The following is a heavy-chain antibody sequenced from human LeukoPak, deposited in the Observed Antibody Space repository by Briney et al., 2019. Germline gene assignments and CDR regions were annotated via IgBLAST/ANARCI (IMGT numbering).Heavy chain of an antibody. CDR2: IYSGGST. CDR1: GFTVSNTY. V-gene: IGHV3-66*01. Sequence: GGSLRLSCEASGFTVSNTYMSWVRQAPGKGLEWVSVIYSGGSTNYADSVKGRFTISRDNSKNTLYLQMNSLRAEDTAVYYCARVGYDFWSGYYSYYFDYWGQGTLVTVSS. J-gene: IGHJ4*02. CDR3: ARVGYDFWSGYYSYYFDY. D-gene: IGHD3-3*01.